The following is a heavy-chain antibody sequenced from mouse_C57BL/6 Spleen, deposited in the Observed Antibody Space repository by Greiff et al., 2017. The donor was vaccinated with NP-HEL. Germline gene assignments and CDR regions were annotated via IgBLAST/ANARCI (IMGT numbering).Heavy chain of an antibody. D-gene: IGHD2-1*01. CDR3: ARGVYYGNYPVDY. V-gene: IGHV1-50*01. J-gene: IGHJ2*01. Sequence: QVQLQQPGAELVKPGASVKLSCKASGYTFTSYWMQWVKQRPGQGLEWIGEIDPSDSYTNYNQKFKGKATLTVDTSSSTAYMQLSSLTSEDSAVYYCARGVYYGNYPVDYWGQGTTLTVSS. CDR1: GYTFTSYW. CDR2: IDPSDSYT.